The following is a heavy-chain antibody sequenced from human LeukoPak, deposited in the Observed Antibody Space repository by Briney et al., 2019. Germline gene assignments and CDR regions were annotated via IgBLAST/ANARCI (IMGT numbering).Heavy chain of an antibody. Sequence: GESLQISCKASGYTFITYWIGCVRQMPRKGLEWMGIIYPGDSDTRYSPSFQGQVTISADKSISTAYLQWSSLKASDTAIYYCARPDDYGGRPAAFDIWGQGTLVTVSS. CDR2: IYPGDSDT. D-gene: IGHD4-23*01. J-gene: IGHJ3*02. CDR1: GYTFITYW. V-gene: IGHV5-51*01. CDR3: ARPDDYGGRPAAFDI.